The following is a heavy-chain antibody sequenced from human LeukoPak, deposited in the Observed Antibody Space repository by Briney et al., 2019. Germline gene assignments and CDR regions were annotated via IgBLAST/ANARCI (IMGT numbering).Heavy chain of an antibody. CDR2: TYYRSKWYY. CDR3: ASTGYSSSWYDAFDI. Sequence: SQTLSLTCAISEYSVSSNSAAWNWIRQSPSRGLEWLGRTYYRSKWYYDYAVSVKSRITINPDTSKNQFSLQLNSVTPEDTGVYYCASTGYSSSWYDAFDIWGQGTMVTVSS. D-gene: IGHD6-13*01. V-gene: IGHV6-1*01. CDR1: EYSVSSNSAA. J-gene: IGHJ3*02.